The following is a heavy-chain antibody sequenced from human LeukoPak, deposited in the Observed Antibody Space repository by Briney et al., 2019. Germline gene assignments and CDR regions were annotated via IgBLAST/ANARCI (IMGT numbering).Heavy chain of an antibody. CDR3: ARHGDRRPPTLGFDD. D-gene: IGHD7-27*01. Sequence: PSETLSLTCAVYGGSFSGYYWSWIRQPPGKGLEWIGEINHSGSTNYNPSLKSRVTISVDASKNQFSLKLNSVTAADMAVYYCARHGDRRPPTLGFDDWGQGTLVTVSS. V-gene: IGHV4-34*01. CDR1: GGSFSGYY. J-gene: IGHJ4*02. CDR2: INHSGST.